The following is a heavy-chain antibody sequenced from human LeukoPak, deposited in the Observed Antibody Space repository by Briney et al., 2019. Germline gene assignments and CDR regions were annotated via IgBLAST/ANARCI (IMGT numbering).Heavy chain of an antibody. CDR1: GYTFTSYG. J-gene: IGHJ6*03. Sequence: GASVKVSCKASGYTFTSYGISWVRQAPGQGLEWMGWISAYNGNRNYAQKLQGRVTMTTDTSTSTAYMELRSLRSDDTAVYYCARVDPIVVVVAATPSYYYYMDVWGKGTTVTVSS. D-gene: IGHD2-15*01. CDR2: ISAYNGNR. V-gene: IGHV1-18*01. CDR3: ARVDPIVVVVAATPSYYYYMDV.